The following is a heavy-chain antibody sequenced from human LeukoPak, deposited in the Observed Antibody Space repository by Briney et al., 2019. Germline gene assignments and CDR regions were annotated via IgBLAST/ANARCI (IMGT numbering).Heavy chain of an antibody. CDR1: GGSISSHY. J-gene: IGHJ5*02. V-gene: IGHV4-59*11. Sequence: SGPTLVKPSETLSLTCTISGGSISSHYWSWIRQPPGKGLEWIGYIYYSGSTNYNPSLKSRVTRSVDTSKNQFSLKLRSVTAADTAVYYCATSGEDNWFDPWGQGTLVTVSS. CDR2: IYYSGST. D-gene: IGHD3-10*01. CDR3: ATSGEDNWFDP.